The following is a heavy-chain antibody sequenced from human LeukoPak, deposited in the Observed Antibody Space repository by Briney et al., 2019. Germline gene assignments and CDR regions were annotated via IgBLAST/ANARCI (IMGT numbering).Heavy chain of an antibody. D-gene: IGHD1-14*01. Sequence: GGSLRLSCAASGFTFSGHWMSWVRQAPGKGLEWVANINQGGSDKYYVDSVKGRFTISRDNANNLLYLQMNSLRGEDTAVYYCTRDRSRAEDDWGQGALVTVSS. J-gene: IGHJ4*02. CDR1: GFTFSGHW. V-gene: IGHV3-7*01. CDR3: TRDRSRAEDD. CDR2: INQGGSDK.